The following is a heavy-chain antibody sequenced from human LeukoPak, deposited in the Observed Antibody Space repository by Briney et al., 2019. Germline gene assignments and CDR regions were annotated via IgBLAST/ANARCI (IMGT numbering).Heavy chain of an antibody. V-gene: IGHV3-15*01. D-gene: IGHD2-15*01. CDR2: IKSKTDGGTA. Sequence: GALILSCAASGFTFSNAWMTWVRQAPGKGLEWVGRIKSKTDGGTADYAAPVNGRFTISRDDSKSTLFLQMNSLKTEDTAIYYCYSRMDVWGKGTTVTVSS. CDR3: YSRMDV. J-gene: IGHJ6*03. CDR1: GFTFSNAW.